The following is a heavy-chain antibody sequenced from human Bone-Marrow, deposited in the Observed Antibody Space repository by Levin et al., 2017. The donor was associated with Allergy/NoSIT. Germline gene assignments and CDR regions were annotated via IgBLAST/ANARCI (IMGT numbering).Heavy chain of an antibody. D-gene: IGHD2-2*01. CDR1: GFTFSSYW. V-gene: IGHV3-74*01. CDR2: INSDGSST. J-gene: IGHJ6*02. CDR3: ASTVVPAALSDYYGMDV. Sequence: PGGSLRLSCAASGFTFSSYWMHWVRQAPGKGLVWVSRINSDGSSTSYADSVKGRFTISRDNAKNTLYLQMNSLRAEDTAVYYCASTVVPAALSDYYGMDVWGQGTTVTVSS.